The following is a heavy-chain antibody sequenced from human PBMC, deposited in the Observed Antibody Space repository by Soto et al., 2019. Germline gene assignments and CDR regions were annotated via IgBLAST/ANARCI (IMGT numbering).Heavy chain of an antibody. V-gene: IGHV1-69*13. CDR3: ARAFASNKYWFDP. CDR1: GGTFSSYI. J-gene: IGHJ5*02. D-gene: IGHD4-4*01. Sequence: VASVKVSCKASGGTFSSYIIAWVRQAPGQGLEWMGGIIPIFGAADYAQKFQGRVTITADESTTTAYMVLNSLRSEDTAMYYCARAFASNKYWFDPWGQGTLVTVSS. CDR2: IIPIFGAA.